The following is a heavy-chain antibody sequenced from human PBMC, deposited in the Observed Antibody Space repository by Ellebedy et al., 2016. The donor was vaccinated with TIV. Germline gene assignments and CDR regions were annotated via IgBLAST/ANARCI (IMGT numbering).Heavy chain of an antibody. CDR3: PRGRQIAVAVHYWYFEL. J-gene: IGHJ2*01. CDR1: GGSITSSSYY. V-gene: IGHV4-39*07. D-gene: IGHD6-19*01. Sequence: MPGGSLRLSCAVSGGSITSSSYYWVWIRQPPGKGLDWLGSIYYSGSTNYNPSLKSRVTISEDKSKNQFSLKLSSVTAADTAGYYCPRGRQIAVAVHYWYFELWGRGTLVTVAS. CDR2: IYYSGST.